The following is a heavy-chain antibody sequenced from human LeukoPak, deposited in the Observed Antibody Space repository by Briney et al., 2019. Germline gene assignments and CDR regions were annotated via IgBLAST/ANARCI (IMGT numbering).Heavy chain of an antibody. J-gene: IGHJ4*02. CDR2: IIPSFVTT. D-gene: IGHD4-17*01. CDR3: SNKALGDYAFDY. V-gene: IGHV1-69*05. CDR1: GRSFSTYA. Sequence: ASVKVSCKASGRSFSTYAISWVRQAPGQGLEWMGGIIPSFVTTIYEQKFQGRVNITTDEVTTTAYTAYMELSSLRSEDTAVYYCSNKALGDYAFDYWGQGTLVIVSS.